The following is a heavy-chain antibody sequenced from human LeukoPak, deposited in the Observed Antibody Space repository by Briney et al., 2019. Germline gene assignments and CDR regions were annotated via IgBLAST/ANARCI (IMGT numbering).Heavy chain of an antibody. D-gene: IGHD2-15*01. V-gene: IGHV4-30-2*01. J-gene: IGHJ4*02. Sequence: HPSQTLSLTCAVSGGSISSGGYSWSWIRQPPGKGLEWIGYIYHSGSTYYNPSLKSRVTISVDRSKNQFSLKLSSVTAADTAVYYCASREIHGYCSGGSCYHPFDYWGQGTLVTVSS. CDR1: GGSISSGGYS. CDR2: IYHSGST. CDR3: ASREIHGYCSGGSCYHPFDY.